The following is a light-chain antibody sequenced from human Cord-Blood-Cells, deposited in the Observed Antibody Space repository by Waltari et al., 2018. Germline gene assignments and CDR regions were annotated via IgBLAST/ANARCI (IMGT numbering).Light chain of an antibody. Sequence: QSALTQPASVSGSPGQSITISCTGTSSDVGSYNLVSWYQQDPGKAPKLMIYEGSKRPSGVSNRYAGSKTANAASLTISELQAEDEADYYCCSYAGSSTVVVVGGTKLTVL. CDR3: CSYAGSSTVV. CDR1: SSDVGSYNL. CDR2: EGS. J-gene: IGLJ2*01. V-gene: IGLV2-23*01.